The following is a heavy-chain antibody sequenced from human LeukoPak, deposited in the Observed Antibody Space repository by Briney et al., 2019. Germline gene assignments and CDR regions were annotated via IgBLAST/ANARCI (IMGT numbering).Heavy chain of an antibody. D-gene: IGHD1-26*01. J-gene: IGHJ4*02. CDR2: IYSSVST. CDR1: GGSISDSSYY. V-gene: IGHV4-39*01. Sequence: SETLSLTCTVSGGSISDSSYYWGWLRQPPGKGLEWIGSIYSSVSTYYNPSLKSRVTISVDTSKNQFSLRLSSVTAADTALYYCAYSGSYGHLGYWGQGIPVTVSS. CDR3: AYSGSYGHLGY.